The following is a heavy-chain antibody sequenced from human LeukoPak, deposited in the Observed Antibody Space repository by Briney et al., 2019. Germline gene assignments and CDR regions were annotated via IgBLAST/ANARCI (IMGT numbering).Heavy chain of an antibody. CDR1: GGSISSSSYY. J-gene: IGHJ4*02. Sequence: PSETLSLTCTVSGGSISSSSYYWGWIRQPPGKGLEWIGSIYYSGSTNYNPSLKSRVTISVDTSKNQFSLKLSSVTAADTAVYYCARLKPSSGIAAPSYFDYWGQGTLVTVSS. V-gene: IGHV4-39*01. CDR2: IYYSGST. CDR3: ARLKPSSGIAAPSYFDY. D-gene: IGHD6-13*01.